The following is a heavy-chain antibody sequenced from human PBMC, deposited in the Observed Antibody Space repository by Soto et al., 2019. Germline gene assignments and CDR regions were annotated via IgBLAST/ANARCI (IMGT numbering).Heavy chain of an antibody. Sequence: GGSLRLSCAASGFTVSSNYMRWVRQAPGKGLEWVSVIYSGGSTYYADSVKGRFTISRDNSKNTLYLQMNSLRAEDTAVYYCARVSREMPYFDWLLHFDYWGQGTLVTVSS. V-gene: IGHV3-66*01. CDR2: IYSGGST. J-gene: IGHJ4*02. D-gene: IGHD3-9*01. CDR1: GFTVSSNY. CDR3: ARVSREMPYFDWLLHFDY.